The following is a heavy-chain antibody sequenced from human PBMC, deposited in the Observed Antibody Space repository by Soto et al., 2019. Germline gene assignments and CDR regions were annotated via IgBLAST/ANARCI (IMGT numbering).Heavy chain of an antibody. V-gene: IGHV4-61*08. D-gene: IGHD4-4*01. CDR3: ARQRLHLDFDY. CDR2: IYYSGST. J-gene: IGHJ4*02. CDR1: GGSISSGDYY. Sequence: PSETLSLTCTVSGGSISSGDYYWSWIRQPPGKGLEWIGYIYYSGSTNYNPSLKSRVTISVDTSKNQFSLKLSSVTAADTAVYYCARQRLHLDFDYWGQETLVTVSS.